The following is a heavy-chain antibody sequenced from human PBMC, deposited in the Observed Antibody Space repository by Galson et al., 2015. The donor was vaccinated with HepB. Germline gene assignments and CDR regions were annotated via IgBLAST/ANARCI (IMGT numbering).Heavy chain of an antibody. CDR1: GGTFSSYA. D-gene: IGHD3-10*01. Sequence: SVKVSCKASGGTFSSYAISWVRQAPGQGLEWMGGIIPIFGTANYAQKFQGRVTITADESTSTAYMELSSLRSEDTAVYYYARGHGSGSYRLAPLDYWGQGTLVTVSS. J-gene: IGHJ4*02. V-gene: IGHV1-69*13. CDR2: IIPIFGTA. CDR3: ARGHGSGSYRLAPLDY.